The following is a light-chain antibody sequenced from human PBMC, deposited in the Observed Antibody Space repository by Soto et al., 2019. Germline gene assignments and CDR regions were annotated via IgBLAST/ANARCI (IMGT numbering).Light chain of an antibody. CDR2: GAS. V-gene: IGKV4-1*01. CDR1: QSVLYSSNNKNY. J-gene: IGKJ5*01. CDR3: QQYGSSAPIT. Sequence: DIVMTQSPDSLAVSLGERATINCKSSQSVLYSSNNKNYLAWYQQKPGQAPRLLIYGASIRATGIPDRFSGSGSETDFTLTISRLEPGDFALYYCQQYGSSAPITFGQGTRLEIK.